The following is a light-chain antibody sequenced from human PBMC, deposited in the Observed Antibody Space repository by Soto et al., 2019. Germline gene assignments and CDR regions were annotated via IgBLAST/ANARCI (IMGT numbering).Light chain of an antibody. Sequence: QSALTQPASVSGSPGQSIAISCTGTSSDVGGYNYVSWYQQHPGKAPKLMIYDVSNRPSGVSNRFSGSKSGNTASLTISGLQAEDEADYYCSSYTSSRTYVFGTVTEVTVL. CDR3: SSYTSSRTYV. CDR2: DVS. CDR1: SSDVGGYNY. J-gene: IGLJ1*01. V-gene: IGLV2-14*01.